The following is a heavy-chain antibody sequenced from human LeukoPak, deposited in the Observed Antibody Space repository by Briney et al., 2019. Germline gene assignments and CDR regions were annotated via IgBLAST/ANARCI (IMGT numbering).Heavy chain of an antibody. CDR3: ARGRAARRYSGYDSPMDV. Sequence: GASVKVSCKASGYTFTGYYMHWVRQAPGQGLEWMGWIDPNSGGTNYAQKFQGRVTMTRDTSISTAYMELSRLRSDDTAVYYCARGRAARRYSGYDSPMDVWGKGTTVTVSS. V-gene: IGHV1-2*02. D-gene: IGHD5-12*01. CDR2: IDPNSGGT. J-gene: IGHJ6*03. CDR1: GYTFTGYY.